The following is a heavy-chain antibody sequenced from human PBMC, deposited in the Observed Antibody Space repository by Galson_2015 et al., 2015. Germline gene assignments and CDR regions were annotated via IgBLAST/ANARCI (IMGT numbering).Heavy chain of an antibody. D-gene: IGHD3-10*01. J-gene: IGHJ4*02. CDR1: GFTFSSYG. CDR3: AKDRGNTRYYFDY. V-gene: IGHV3-30*18. Sequence: SLRLSCAASGFTFSSYGMHWVRQAPGKGLEWVAVISYDGSNKYYADSVKGRFTISRDNSKNTLYLQMNSLRAENTAVYYCAKDRGNTRYYFDYWGQGTLVTVSS. CDR2: ISYDGSNK.